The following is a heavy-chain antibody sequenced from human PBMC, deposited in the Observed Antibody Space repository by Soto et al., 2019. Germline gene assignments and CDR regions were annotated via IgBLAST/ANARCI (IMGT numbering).Heavy chain of an antibody. CDR1: GFTFSTYW. V-gene: IGHV3-7*01. D-gene: IGHD6-19*01. CDR3: ASRPGYSSCWFAD. J-gene: IGHJ4*02. Sequence: EVQLVESGGGLVQPGGSLRLSCAASGFTFSTYWMSWVRQAPGKGLEWLSNIKQDGSEKYYVDSVKGRFTVSRDNAKNSLYLHMNSLRAEDTAVYYCASRPGYSSCWFADWGQGTLVTVS. CDR2: IKQDGSEK.